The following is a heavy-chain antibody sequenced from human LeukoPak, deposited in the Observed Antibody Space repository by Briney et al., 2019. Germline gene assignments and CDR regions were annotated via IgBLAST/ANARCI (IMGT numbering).Heavy chain of an antibody. CDR1: GFTFSSYS. D-gene: IGHD2-2*01. Sequence: GGSLRLSCAASGFTFSSYSMNWVRQAPGKGLEWVSSISSSSSYIYYADSVKGRFTISRDNAKNSLYLQMNSLRAEDTAVYYCARDVRYRSSTSCHSSWGQGTLVTVSS. J-gene: IGHJ5*02. CDR2: ISSSSSYI. V-gene: IGHV3-21*01. CDR3: ARDVRYRSSTSCHSS.